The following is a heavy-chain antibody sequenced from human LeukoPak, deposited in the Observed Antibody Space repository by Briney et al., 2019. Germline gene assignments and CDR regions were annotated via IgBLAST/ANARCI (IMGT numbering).Heavy chain of an antibody. CDR3: AKAIVGAPRVAFDY. V-gene: IGHV3-23*01. Sequence: GGSLRLSCASTGFTYSSYAMSWVRQAPGKGLEWVSAISGSGGSTYYADSVKGRFTISRDNSKNTLYLQMNSLRAEDTAVYYCAKAIVGAPRVAFDYWGQGTLVTVSS. D-gene: IGHD1-26*01. J-gene: IGHJ4*02. CDR1: GFTYSSYA. CDR2: ISGSGGST.